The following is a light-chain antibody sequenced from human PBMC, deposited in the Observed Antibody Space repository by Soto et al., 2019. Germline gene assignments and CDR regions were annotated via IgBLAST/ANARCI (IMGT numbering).Light chain of an antibody. CDR2: TAS. Sequence: DIQMTQSPSSLSASVGDRVTITCRASQAISSYLAWYQQKPGKAPKLLIYTASTLKSGVPSRFSGSGSGTEFTLTISSLQPDDFATYYCQHYNSYSEAFGQGTRLEIK. J-gene: IGKJ5*01. CDR1: QAISSY. V-gene: IGKV1-5*03. CDR3: QHYNSYSEA.